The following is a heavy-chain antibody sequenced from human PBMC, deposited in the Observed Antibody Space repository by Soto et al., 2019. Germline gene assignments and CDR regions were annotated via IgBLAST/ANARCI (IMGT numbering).Heavy chain of an antibody. CDR1: GFTFSSYA. Sequence: GGSLRLSCAASGFTFSSYAMSWVRQAPGKGLEWVSTIYSGGTTYYADSVKGRFIISRDNFKNTLYLQMNNLRAEDTALYYCARGSGSLYYFHYWGQGTLVTVSS. V-gene: IGHV3-23*05. CDR2: IYSGGTT. CDR3: ARGSGSLYYFHY. D-gene: IGHD1-26*01. J-gene: IGHJ4*02.